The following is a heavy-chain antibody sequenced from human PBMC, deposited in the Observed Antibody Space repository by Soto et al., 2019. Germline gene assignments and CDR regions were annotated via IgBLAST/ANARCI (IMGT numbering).Heavy chain of an antibody. V-gene: IGHV4-4*03. CDR2: IYRTGST. CDR1: GGSFTSNNW. D-gene: IGHD1-7*01. CDR3: ASRDPGTSVDY. J-gene: IGHJ4*02. Sequence: LLETLSLTCAVSGGSFTSNNWWTWVRQPPGQGLEWIGEIYRTGSTNYNPSLKSRVTISLDKSENQFSLKVTSLTAADTAVYYCASRDPGTSVDYWGQGPLVTVSS.